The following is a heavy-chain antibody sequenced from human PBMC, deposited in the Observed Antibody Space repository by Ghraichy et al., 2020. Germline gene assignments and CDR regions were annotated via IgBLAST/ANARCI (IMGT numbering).Heavy chain of an antibody. CDR2: INSDGSST. CDR3: ARGSMVRGVISES. Sequence: GGSLRLSCAASGFTFSSYWMHWVRQAPGKGLVWVSRINSDGSSTSYADSVKGRFTISRDNAKNTLYLQMNSLRAEDTAVYYCARGSMVRGVISESWGQGILGTVSS. J-gene: IGHJ4*02. V-gene: IGHV3-74*01. CDR1: GFTFSSYW. D-gene: IGHD3-10*01.